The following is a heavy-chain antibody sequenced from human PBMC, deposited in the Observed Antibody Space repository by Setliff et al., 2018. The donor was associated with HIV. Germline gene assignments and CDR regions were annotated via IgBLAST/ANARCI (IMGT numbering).Heavy chain of an antibody. CDR1: GFTFMNYA. CDR2: IKSKTDGGTT. CDR3: TTEDPWLRFGH. V-gene: IGHV3-15*01. Sequence: GSLRLSCAASGFTFMNYAMTWVRQAPGKGLEWVGHIKSKTDGGTTDYAAPVKGRFTISRDDSKTTLYLQMNSLKTEDTAVYYCTTEDPWLRFGHWGQGTLVTVSS. J-gene: IGHJ5*02. D-gene: IGHD5-12*01.